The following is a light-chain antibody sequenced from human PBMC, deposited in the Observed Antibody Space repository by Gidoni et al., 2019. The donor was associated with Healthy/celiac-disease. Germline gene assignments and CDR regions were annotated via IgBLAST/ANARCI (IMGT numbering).Light chain of an antibody. CDR1: SSNIGSKY. J-gene: IGLJ3*02. CDR2: KNN. CDR3: AAWDDSLSGEV. V-gene: IGLV1-47*01. Sequence: QSVLTQPPSASGTPGQRVTISCSGSSSNIGSKYVYWYQKLPGKAPKLLIYKNNQRPSGVPDRFSGSKSGTSASLAISGLRSDDEADYYCAAWDDSLSGEVFGGGTKLTVL.